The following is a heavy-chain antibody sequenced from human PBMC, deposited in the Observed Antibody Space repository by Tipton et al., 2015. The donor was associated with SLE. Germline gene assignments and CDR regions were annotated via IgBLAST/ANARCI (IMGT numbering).Heavy chain of an antibody. V-gene: IGHV4-39*01. CDR1: GGSISSGSYY. Sequence: TLSLTCTVSGGSISSGSYYWGWFRHPPGRGREWIGSMYHSGSIYYNPSLQSRVTISVDTSKNQFSLKLSSVTAADTAVYYCARQKSSGYYFDYWGQGTLVTVSS. J-gene: IGHJ4*02. CDR2: MYHSGSI. CDR3: ARQKSSGYYFDY. D-gene: IGHD6-19*01.